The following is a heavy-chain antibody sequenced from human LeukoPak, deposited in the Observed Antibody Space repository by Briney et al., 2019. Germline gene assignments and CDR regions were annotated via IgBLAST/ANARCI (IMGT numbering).Heavy chain of an antibody. CDR2: MNPNSGNT. V-gene: IGHV1-8*03. J-gene: IGHJ4*02. CDR1: GYTFTSYD. CDR3: ARAYDFWSGYSALYYFDY. Sequence: ASVKVSCKASGYTFTSYDINWVRQATGQGLEWMGWMNPNSGNTGYAQKFQGRVTITRNTSISTAYMELSSLRSEDTAVYYCARAYDFWSGYSALYYFDYWGQGTLDTVSS. D-gene: IGHD3-3*01.